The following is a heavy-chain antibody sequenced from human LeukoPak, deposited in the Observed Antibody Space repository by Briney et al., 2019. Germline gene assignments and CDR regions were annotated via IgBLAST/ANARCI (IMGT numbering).Heavy chain of an antibody. J-gene: IGHJ4*02. CDR3: ADSNYWYPVDY. V-gene: IGHV3-23*01. CDR1: GFTFSAYA. D-gene: IGHD4-11*01. Sequence: GGSLRLSCAASGFTFSAYAMRWVRQAPGKGLEWVSSITASGETTYYADSVEGRFTISRDNSKNTLYLQMNSLRAEDTAVYYCADSNYWYPVDYWGQGTLVTVSS. CDR2: ITASGETT.